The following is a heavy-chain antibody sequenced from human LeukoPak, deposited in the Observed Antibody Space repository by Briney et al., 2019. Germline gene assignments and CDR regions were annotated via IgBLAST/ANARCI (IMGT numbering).Heavy chain of an antibody. CDR1: GGSFSGYY. V-gene: IGHV4-34*01. Sequence: KASETLSLTCAVYGGSFSGYYWSWIRQPPGKGLEWIGEINHSGSTNYNPSLKSRVTISVDTSKNQFSLKLSSVTAADTAVYYCARLPPPRGGYNLGSRRGAFDIWGQGTMVTVSS. D-gene: IGHD5-24*01. CDR2: INHSGST. J-gene: IGHJ3*02. CDR3: ARLPPPRGGYNLGSRRGAFDI.